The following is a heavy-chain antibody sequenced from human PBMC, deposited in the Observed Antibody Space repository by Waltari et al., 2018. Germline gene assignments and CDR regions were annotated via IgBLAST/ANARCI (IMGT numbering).Heavy chain of an antibody. D-gene: IGHD3-3*01. Sequence: EVQLLESGGGLVQPGGSLRLSCAASGFTFSSYAMSWVRQAPGKGLEWVSYISSSGSTIYYADSVKGRFTIARDNAKNSLYLQMNSLRAEDTAVYYCARDWDFWSGYYSGMDVWGQGTTVTVSS. J-gene: IGHJ6*02. CDR2: ISSSGSTI. CDR1: GFTFSSYA. V-gene: IGHV3-48*04. CDR3: ARDWDFWSGYYSGMDV.